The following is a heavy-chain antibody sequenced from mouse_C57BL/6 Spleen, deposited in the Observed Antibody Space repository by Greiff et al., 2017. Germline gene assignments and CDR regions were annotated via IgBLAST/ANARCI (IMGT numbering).Heavy chain of an antibody. J-gene: IGHJ2*01. CDR3: SSRTTVVDVYFDY. Sequence: VHVKQSGAELVRPGASVKLSCTASGFNIKDYYMHWVKQRPEQGLEWIGRIDPEDGDTEYAPKFQGKATMTADTSSNTAYLQLSSLTSEDAAVYYCSSRTTVVDVYFDYWGQGTTLTVSS. CDR2: IDPEDGDT. CDR1: GFNIKDYY. D-gene: IGHD1-1*01. V-gene: IGHV14-1*01.